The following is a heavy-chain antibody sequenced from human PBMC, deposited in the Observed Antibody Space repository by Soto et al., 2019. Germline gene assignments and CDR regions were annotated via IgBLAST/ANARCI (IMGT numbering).Heavy chain of an antibody. CDR3: ASLLVYYYDSSGYHFDY. V-gene: IGHV4-39*01. CDR2: IYYSGST. D-gene: IGHD3-22*01. Sequence: SETLSLTCTVSGGSISSSSYYWGRIRQPPGKGLEWIGSIYYSGSTYYNPSLKSRVTISVDTSKNQFSLKLSSVTAADTAVYYCASLLVYYYDSSGYHFDYWGQGTLVTVSS. J-gene: IGHJ4*02. CDR1: GGSISSSSYY.